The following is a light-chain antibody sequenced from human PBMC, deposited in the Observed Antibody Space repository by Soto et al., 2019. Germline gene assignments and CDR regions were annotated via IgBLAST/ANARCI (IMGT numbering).Light chain of an antibody. CDR3: LQYNVYSP. J-gene: IGKJ4*01. CDR1: QSISSW. V-gene: IGKV1-5*03. CDR2: KES. Sequence: DLQITQYPSTLSASVRARSNITCRASQSISSWLAWYQQKPGKAPKVLIYKESNLESGVPSRFSGSGSETEFTLTISSLQPDDFATYYCLQYNVYSPVGGGTKVEIK.